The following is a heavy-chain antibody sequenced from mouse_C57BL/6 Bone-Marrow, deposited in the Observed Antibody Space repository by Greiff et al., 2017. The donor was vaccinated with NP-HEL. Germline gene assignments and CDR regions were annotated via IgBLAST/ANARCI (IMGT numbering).Heavy chain of an antibody. CDR3: ARRRSSFDY. V-gene: IGHV1-61*01. Sequence: VQLQQPGAELVRPGSSVKLSCKASGYTFTSYWMDWVKQRPGQGLEWIGNIYPSDSATHYNQQFKEKATLTVDKSSSTAYMQLSSLTSEDTAVYYCARRRSSFDYWGQGTTLTVSS. CDR2: IYPSDSAT. CDR1: GYTFTSYW. J-gene: IGHJ2*01. D-gene: IGHD1-1*01.